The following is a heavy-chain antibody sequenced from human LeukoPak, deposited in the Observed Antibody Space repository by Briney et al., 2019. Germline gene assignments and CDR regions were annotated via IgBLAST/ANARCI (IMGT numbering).Heavy chain of an antibody. CDR1: GFTFSSYG. CDR2: ICYGGSNI. J-gene: IGHJ4*02. V-gene: IGHV3-30*02. CDR3: AKDWSGSSAGFDY. Sequence: GGSLRLSCAASGFTFSSYGMHWVRQAPGKGLEWVALICYGGSNIYYADSVKGRFTISRDNSKNTLYLQMNSLTTEDTAVYYCAKDWSGSSAGFDYWGQGTLVTVSS. D-gene: IGHD1-26*01.